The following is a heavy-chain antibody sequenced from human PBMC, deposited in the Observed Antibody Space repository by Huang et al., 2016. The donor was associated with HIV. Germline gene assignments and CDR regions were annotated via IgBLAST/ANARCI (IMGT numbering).Heavy chain of an antibody. J-gene: IGHJ3*02. D-gene: IGHD6-13*01. CDR2: ICPLFSVT. Sequence: VQLVQSGAEVKRPGTSVKISCKASGGSFNSLAFNWVRPATGQGLQYMGGICPLFSVTNYAEKFRGRLTISADKSTSTVFMELRGLTSEDTAVFFCAREGQTWYGKPIAAFEIWGQGTTVIVSP. V-gene: IGHV1-69*10. CDR1: GGSFNSLA. CDR3: AREGQTWYGKPIAAFEI.